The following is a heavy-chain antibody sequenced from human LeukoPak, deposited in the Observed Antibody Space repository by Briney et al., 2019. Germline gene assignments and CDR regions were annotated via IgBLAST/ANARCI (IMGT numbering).Heavy chain of an antibody. D-gene: IGHD3-22*01. J-gene: IGHJ3*02. V-gene: IGHV3-23*01. CDR1: GFTFSSYG. Sequence: LGGSLRLSCTASGFTFSSYGMSWVRPAPGKGLEWVSAISGSGGSTYYADSVKGRFIISRDNSKNTLYLQMNSLRAEDTAVYYCANDGAYYDSSTDAFDIWGQGTMVTVSS. CDR3: ANDGAYYDSSTDAFDI. CDR2: ISGSGGST.